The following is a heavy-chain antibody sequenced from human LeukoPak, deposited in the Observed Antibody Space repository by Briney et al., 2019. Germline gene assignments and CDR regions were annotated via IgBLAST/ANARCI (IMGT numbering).Heavy chain of an antibody. CDR1: GGTFSSYA. CDR2: IIPIFGTA. D-gene: IGHD3-10*01. J-gene: IGHJ4*02. CDR3: ARSSGSYYNLGY. V-gene: IGHV1-69*13. Sequence: SVKVSCKASGGTFSSYAISWVRQAPGQGLEWMGGIIPIFGTANYAQKFQGRVTITADESTSTAYMELSSLRSEDTAVYYCARSSGSYYNLGYWGQGTLVTVSS.